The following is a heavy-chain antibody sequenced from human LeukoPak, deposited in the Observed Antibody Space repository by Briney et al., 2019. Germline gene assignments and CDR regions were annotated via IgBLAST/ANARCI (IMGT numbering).Heavy chain of an antibody. CDR1: GFSFSDYW. CDR2: IKQDGSEK. D-gene: IGHD4-23*01. V-gene: IGHV3-7*05. J-gene: IGHJ4*02. CDR3: ARGYGGAAAG. Sequence: PGGSLRLSCAASGFSFSDYWMTWVRQSPGKGLEWVADIKQDGSEKYYLDSVKGRFTISRDNAENSLYLQMNSLRAEDTAVYYCARGYGGAAAGWGQGTLVTVSS.